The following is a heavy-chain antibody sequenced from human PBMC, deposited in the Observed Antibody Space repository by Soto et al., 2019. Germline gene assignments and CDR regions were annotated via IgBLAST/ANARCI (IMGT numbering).Heavy chain of an antibody. Sequence: GGSMELSCAASGFTLSSYAMHWVRQAPGKGLEWAAVISYDGSNKYYADSVKGRFTISRDNSKNTLYLQMNSLRAEDTAVYYCARDPDSSGYYYVAADYWGQGTLVTVSS. CDR1: GFTLSSYA. V-gene: IGHV3-30-3*01. D-gene: IGHD3-22*01. CDR2: ISYDGSNK. CDR3: ARDPDSSGYYYVAADY. J-gene: IGHJ4*02.